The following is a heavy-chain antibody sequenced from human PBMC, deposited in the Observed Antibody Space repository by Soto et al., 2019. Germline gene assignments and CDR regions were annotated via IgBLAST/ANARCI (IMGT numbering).Heavy chain of an antibody. CDR2: ISVYNGNT. D-gene: IGHD3-22*01. J-gene: IGHJ4*02. CDR3: ARAGHYYDASGYSD. CDR1: GYSFATSG. V-gene: IGHV1-18*01. Sequence: QVKLVQSGTEVKKPGASINVSCKASGYSFATSGMTWVRQAPGQGLEWMGWISVYNGNTNYDQKLQDRVTMTTDTSTNTAYLEVRNLRSDDTAVYYLARAGHYYDASGYSDWGQRTLVTV.